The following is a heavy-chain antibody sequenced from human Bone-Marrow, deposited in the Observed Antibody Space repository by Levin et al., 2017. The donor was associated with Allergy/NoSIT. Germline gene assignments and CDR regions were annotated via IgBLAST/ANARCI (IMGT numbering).Heavy chain of an antibody. V-gene: IGHV3-23*01. CDR1: GFTFSTYA. D-gene: IGHD2-15*01. J-gene: IGHJ4*02. CDR3: AKDGGIVVVGVSFDS. Sequence: AGGSLRPSCAASGFTFSTYAMTWVRQAPGRGLEWLSTISSSGGSTYYADSVKGRFTISRDNSNNTLYLQMSSLRAEDSALYYCAKDGGIVVVGVSFDSWGQGTLVTVSS. CDR2: ISSSGGST.